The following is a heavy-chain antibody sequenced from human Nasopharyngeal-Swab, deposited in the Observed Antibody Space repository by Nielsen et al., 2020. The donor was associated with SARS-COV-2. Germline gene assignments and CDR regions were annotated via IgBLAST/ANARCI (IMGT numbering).Heavy chain of an antibody. Sequence: GESLKISCASSGFTFSSYGMHWVREAPGKGVEWVAVRWYDGSNKYYADSVKGRFTIYRDNSKNTLYLQMNSLRAEDTAVYYCARDFGAYYDSSGTDYWGQGTLVTVSS. CDR2: RWYDGSNK. CDR3: ARDFGAYYDSSGTDY. CDR1: GFTFSSYG. V-gene: IGHV3-33*01. J-gene: IGHJ4*02. D-gene: IGHD3-22*01.